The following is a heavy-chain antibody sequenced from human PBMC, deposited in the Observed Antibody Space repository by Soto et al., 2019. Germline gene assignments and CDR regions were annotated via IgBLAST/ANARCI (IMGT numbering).Heavy chain of an antibody. Sequence: SETLSLTCAVYGGSFSGYYWSWIRQHPGKGLEWIGYIYYSGSTYYNPSLKSRVTISVDTSKNQFSLKLSSVTAADTAVYYCKTMGRGYYYYGMDVWGQGTTVTVSS. J-gene: IGHJ6*02. V-gene: IGHV4-31*11. D-gene: IGHD3-3*01. CDR1: GGSFSGYY. CDR3: KTMGRGYYYYGMDV. CDR2: IYYSGST.